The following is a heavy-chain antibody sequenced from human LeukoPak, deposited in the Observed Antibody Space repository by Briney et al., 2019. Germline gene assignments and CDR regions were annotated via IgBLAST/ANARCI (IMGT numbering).Heavy chain of an antibody. CDR2: ISRSSSYI. D-gene: IGHD3-10*01. CDR3: ARVLLWFGEKGPGDY. Sequence: GGSRSLSCVASGFTFSSYSMKWVSQAAGKGQEWVSSISRSSSYIYYVDSVKGRFTISRDNAKNSLYLQMNSLRAGDTAVYYCARVLLWFGEKGPGDYWGQGTLVTVSS. J-gene: IGHJ4*02. V-gene: IGHV3-21*01. CDR1: GFTFSSYS.